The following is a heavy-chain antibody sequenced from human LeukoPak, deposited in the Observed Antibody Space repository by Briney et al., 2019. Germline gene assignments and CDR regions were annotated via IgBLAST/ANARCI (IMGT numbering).Heavy chain of an antibody. J-gene: IGHJ5*02. CDR2: ISAYSGET. CDR3: ARDRGIAAADSFDP. V-gene: IGHV1-18*01. D-gene: IGHD6-13*01. CDR1: VYTYTTYG. Sequence: ASVTVSCKASVYTYTTYGISWVRQAPGQGLEWMGWISAYSGETNYAQKLQGRVTMTSDSSTRTAYMELRSLRSDDTAVYYCARDRGIAAADSFDPWGQGTLVTVSS.